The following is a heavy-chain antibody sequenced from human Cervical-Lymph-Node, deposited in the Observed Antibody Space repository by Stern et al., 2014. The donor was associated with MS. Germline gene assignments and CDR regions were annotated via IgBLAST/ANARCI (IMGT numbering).Heavy chain of an antibody. CDR2: IYYSGST. CDR3: ARGYGGNPIDY. D-gene: IGHD4-23*01. J-gene: IGHJ4*02. Sequence: QVQLQASGPGLVKPSETLSLTCTVSGGSISSYYWSWIRQPPGNGLEWIGYIYYSGSTNYNPSLKSRVTISVDTSKNQFSLKLSSVTAADTAVYYCARGYGGNPIDYWGQGTLVTVSS. V-gene: IGHV4-59*01. CDR1: GGSISSYY.